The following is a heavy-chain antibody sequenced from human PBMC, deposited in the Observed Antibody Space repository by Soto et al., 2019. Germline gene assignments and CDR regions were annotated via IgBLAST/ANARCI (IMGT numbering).Heavy chain of an antibody. D-gene: IGHD3-9*01. V-gene: IGHV3-9*03. Sequence: GGSLRLSCAASGFTFDDYAMHWVRQAPGKGLEWVSGISWNSGSIGYADSVKGRFTISRDNSKNTLYLQMNSLRAEDMAVYYCAKVTVDDILTGYYIRAFDYWGQGTLVTVSS. J-gene: IGHJ4*02. CDR3: AKVTVDDILTGYYIRAFDY. CDR1: GFTFDDYA. CDR2: ISWNSGSI.